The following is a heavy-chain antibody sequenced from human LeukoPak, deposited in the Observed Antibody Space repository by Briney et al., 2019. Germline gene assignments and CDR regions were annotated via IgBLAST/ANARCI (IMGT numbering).Heavy chain of an antibody. Sequence: SVKVSCKASGGTFSSYAISWVRQAPGQGLEWMGRIIPILGIANYAQKFQGRVTITADKSTSTAYMELSSLRSEDTAVYYCARDRNSRSGYDLGDYWGQGTLVTVSS. CDR1: GGTFSSYA. V-gene: IGHV1-69*04. CDR2: IIPILGIA. J-gene: IGHJ4*02. CDR3: ARDRNSRSGYDLGDY. D-gene: IGHD5-12*01.